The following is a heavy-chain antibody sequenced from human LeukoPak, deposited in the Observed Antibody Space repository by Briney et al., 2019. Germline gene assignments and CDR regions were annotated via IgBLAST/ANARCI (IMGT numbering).Heavy chain of an antibody. CDR2: ISGSGGST. CDR1: GFTFSSYG. J-gene: IGHJ4*02. CDR3: AKVWSWYYFDY. V-gene: IGHV3-23*01. D-gene: IGHD6-13*01. Sequence: GGSLRLSCAASGFTFSSYGMSWVRQAPGKGLEWVSAISGSGGSTYYADSVKGRFTISRGNSKNTLYLQMNSLRAEDTAVYYCAKVWSWYYFDYWGQGTLVTVSS.